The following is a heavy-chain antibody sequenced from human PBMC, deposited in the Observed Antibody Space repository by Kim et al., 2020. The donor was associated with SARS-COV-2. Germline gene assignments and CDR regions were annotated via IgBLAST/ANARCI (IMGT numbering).Heavy chain of an antibody. CDR2: IIPIFGTA. CDR1: GGTFSSYA. J-gene: IGHJ4*02. CDR3: ARDKMITFGGVIAPTFDY. V-gene: IGHV1-69*13. Sequence: SVKVSCKASGGTFSSYAISWVRQAPGQGLEWMGGIIPIFGTANYAQKFQGRVTITADESTSTAYMELSSLRSEDTAVYYCARDKMITFGGVIAPTFDYWGQGTLVTVSS. D-gene: IGHD3-16*02.